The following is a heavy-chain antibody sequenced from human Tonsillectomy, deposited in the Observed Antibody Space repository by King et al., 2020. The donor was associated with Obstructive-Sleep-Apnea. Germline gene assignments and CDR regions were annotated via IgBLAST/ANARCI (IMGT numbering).Heavy chain of an antibody. V-gene: IGHV3-33*06. Sequence: VQLMESGGGVVQPGRSLRLSCAASGFIFSSFGMHWVRQAPGKGLEWVAVIWSDGSDFYYADSVKGRFTISRDNSKDTLSLQMNNVRAEDTAVYYCAKGARYTSGHTTLYFDSWGQGTLVSVSS. CDR3: AKGARYTSGHTTLYFDS. J-gene: IGHJ4*02. CDR1: GFIFSSFG. D-gene: IGHD1-26*01. CDR2: IWSDGSDF.